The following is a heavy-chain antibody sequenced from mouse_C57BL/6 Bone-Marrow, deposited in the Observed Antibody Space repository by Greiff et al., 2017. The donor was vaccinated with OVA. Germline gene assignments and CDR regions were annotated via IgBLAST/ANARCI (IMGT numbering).Heavy chain of an antibody. J-gene: IGHJ2*01. CDR1: GFSLSTFGMG. CDR3: ARYYYGSSYDY. D-gene: IGHD1-1*01. Sequence: QVTLKESGPGILQPSQTLSLPCSFSGFSLSTFGMGVGWIRQPSGKGLEWLAHIWWADDKYYNPALKSRLTISKDTSKNQVFLKIANVDTADTATYYCARYYYGSSYDYWGQGTTLTVSS. CDR2: IWWADDK. V-gene: IGHV8-8*01.